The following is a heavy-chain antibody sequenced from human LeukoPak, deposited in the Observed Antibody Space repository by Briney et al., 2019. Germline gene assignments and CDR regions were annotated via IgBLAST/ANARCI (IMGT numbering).Heavy chain of an antibody. Sequence: GGSLRLSCAASGFTFSIYWMSWVRQAPGKGLEWVANIKQDGSEKYYVDSVKGRLAISRDNAKNSVYLQMNSLRADDTAVYYCARGKLGFEYWGQGTLVIVSS. CDR2: IKQDGSEK. V-gene: IGHV3-7*04. J-gene: IGHJ4*02. CDR1: GFTFSIYW. CDR3: ARGKLGFEY.